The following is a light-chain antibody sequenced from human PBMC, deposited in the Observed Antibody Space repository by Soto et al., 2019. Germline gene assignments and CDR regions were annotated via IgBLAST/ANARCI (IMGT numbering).Light chain of an antibody. CDR3: YSAADNKGV. J-gene: IGLJ2*01. CDR2: KDS. CDR1: VLAKKY. V-gene: IGLV3-27*01. Sequence: SYELTQPSSVSVSPGQTARITCSGDVLAKKYARWFQQKPGQAPVLVIYKDSERPSGIPERFSGSSSGTTVTLTISGAQVEDEADYYCYSAADNKGVFGGGTKATVL.